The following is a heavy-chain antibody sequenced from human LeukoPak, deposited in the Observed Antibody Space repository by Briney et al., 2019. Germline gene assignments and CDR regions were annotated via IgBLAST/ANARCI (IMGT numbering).Heavy chain of an antibody. D-gene: IGHD2-2*01. Sequence: GGSLRLSCASSGFTFTSYAVSWVRQAPGKGLEWVSTISYSGGTTYHTDSVKGRFTIFRDISKNTVYLQMNSLRAEDTAVYYCARIPAAAIAGYYFDYWGQGTLVTVSS. CDR1: GFTFTSYA. CDR3: ARIPAAAIAGYYFDY. J-gene: IGHJ4*02. V-gene: IGHV3-23*01. CDR2: ISYSGGTT.